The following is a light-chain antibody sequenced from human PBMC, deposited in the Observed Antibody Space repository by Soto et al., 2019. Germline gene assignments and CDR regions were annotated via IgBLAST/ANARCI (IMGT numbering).Light chain of an antibody. CDR1: QSIRTD. J-gene: IGKJ1*01. V-gene: IGKV3-15*01. CDR3: QQYNKWPQWT. Sequence: EIVLTQSPATLSVSPGERATLSCRVSQSIRTDLAWYQQKPAQARTLLXFSASTRATGVPARFSGSGSGTEFTLPISSLQSEDFAAYYCQQYNKWPQWTFGQGTKVDIK. CDR2: SAS.